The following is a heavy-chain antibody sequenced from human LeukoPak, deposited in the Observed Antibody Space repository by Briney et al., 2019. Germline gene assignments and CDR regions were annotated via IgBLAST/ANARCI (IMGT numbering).Heavy chain of an antibody. CDR1: GGSVSSGSYY. CDR2: IYYSGST. CDR3: ARDLRFSSFDP. V-gene: IGHV4-61*01. J-gene: IGHJ5*02. D-gene: IGHD3-3*01. Sequence: PSQTLSLTCTVSGGSVSSGSYYWSWIRQPPGKGLEWIGYIYYSGSTNYNPSLKSRVTISVGTSKNQFSLKLSSVTAADTAVYYCARDLRFSSFDPWGQGTLVTVSS.